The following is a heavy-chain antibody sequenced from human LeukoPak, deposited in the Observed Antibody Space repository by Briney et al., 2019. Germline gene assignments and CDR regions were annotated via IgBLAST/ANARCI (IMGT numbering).Heavy chain of an antibody. CDR2: ISSSGSTI. Sequence: GGSLRLSCAASGFTFSGYEMDWVRQAPGKGLEWVSYISSSGSTIYYADSVKGRFTISRDNAKNSLYLQMNSLRAEDTAVYYCAELGITMIGGVWGKGTTVTISS. CDR1: GFTFSGYE. D-gene: IGHD3-10*02. V-gene: IGHV3-48*03. CDR3: AELGITMIGGV. J-gene: IGHJ6*04.